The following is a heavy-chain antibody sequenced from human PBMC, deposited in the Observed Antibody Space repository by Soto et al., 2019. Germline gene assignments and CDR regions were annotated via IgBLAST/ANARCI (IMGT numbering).Heavy chain of an antibody. CDR3: ARQGTAAGRRDYYYYYGMDV. D-gene: IGHD6-13*01. CDR1: GYSFTSYW. Sequence: PVGSLKISCKGSGYSFTSYWISWVRQMPGKGLEWMGRIDPSDSYTNYSPSFQGHVTISADKSISTAYLQWSSLKASDTAMYYCARQGTAAGRRDYYYYYGMDVWGQGTTVTVS. J-gene: IGHJ6*02. V-gene: IGHV5-10-1*01. CDR2: IDPSDSYT.